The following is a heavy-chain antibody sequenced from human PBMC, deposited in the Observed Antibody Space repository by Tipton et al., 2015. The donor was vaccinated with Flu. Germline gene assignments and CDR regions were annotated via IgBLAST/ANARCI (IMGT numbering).Heavy chain of an antibody. V-gene: IGHV3-13*01. CDR1: GFTFSLYD. D-gene: IGHD6-13*01. Sequence: SLRLSCAGSGFTFSLYDIHWVRQVTGKSLEWVSAIGSAGDTHYSDSVKGRFTITRDNVKNSLYLQMSSLRVGDTAVYYCARGPLPDSNWYNGMDVWGQGTTVTVSS. J-gene: IGHJ6*02. CDR2: IGSAGDT. CDR3: ARGPLPDSNWYNGMDV.